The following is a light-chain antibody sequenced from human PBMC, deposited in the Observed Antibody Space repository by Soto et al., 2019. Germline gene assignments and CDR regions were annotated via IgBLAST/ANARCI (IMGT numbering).Light chain of an antibody. Sequence: VLTQPPSVSGAPGQRVTISCTGSSSNIGAGYDVHWYQQLPGTAPKLLIYGNSNRPSGVPDRFSGSKSGTSASLAITGLQAEDEADYYCQSYDSSLSVVVFGGGTKLTVL. CDR1: SSNIGAGYD. CDR2: GNS. CDR3: QSYDSSLSVVV. V-gene: IGLV1-40*01. J-gene: IGLJ2*01.